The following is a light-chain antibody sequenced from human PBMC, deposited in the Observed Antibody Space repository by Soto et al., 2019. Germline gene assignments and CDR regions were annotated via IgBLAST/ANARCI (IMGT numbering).Light chain of an antibody. Sequence: VLTQPPSVSGAPGQRVTISCTGSSSNIGAGYDVHWYQQLPGTAPKLLIYGNSNRPSGVPDRFSGSKSGTSASLAITGLQAEDEADYYCQSYDSSLSVVVFGGGTKLTVL. CDR1: SSNIGAGYD. CDR2: GNS. CDR3: QSYDSSLSVVV. V-gene: IGLV1-40*01. J-gene: IGLJ2*01.